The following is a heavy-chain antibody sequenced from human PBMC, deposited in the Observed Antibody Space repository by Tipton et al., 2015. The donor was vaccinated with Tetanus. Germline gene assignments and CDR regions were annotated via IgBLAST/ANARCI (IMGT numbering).Heavy chain of an antibody. CDR2: VFYDGTS. V-gene: IGHV4-59*04. Sequence: LRLSCTVSGVSVRSYYWSWIRQSPDKGLEWLGGVFYDGTSYYNPSLNSRVKISLDTSMNQVSLTLTSVTAADTALYYCARGVPYSTTLGSDWFDPWGQGTLVTVSS. J-gene: IGHJ5*02. CDR3: ARGVPYSTTLGSDWFDP. CDR1: GVSVRSYY. D-gene: IGHD2-2*01.